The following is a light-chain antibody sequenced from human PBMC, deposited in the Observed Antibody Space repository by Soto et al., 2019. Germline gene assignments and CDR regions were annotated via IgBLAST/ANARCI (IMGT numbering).Light chain of an antibody. CDR1: QSVTSTY. CDR2: GAS. V-gene: IGKV3-20*01. Sequence: EVVLTQSPGTLSLSPGETATLSCRASQSVTSTYLAWYQQTPGQAPRLLISGASLRATGIPDRFSGSGSGTDFTLTISRLEPEDPAVYHCQQYGSSTPTFGQGTKVDIK. J-gene: IGKJ1*01. CDR3: QQYGSSTPT.